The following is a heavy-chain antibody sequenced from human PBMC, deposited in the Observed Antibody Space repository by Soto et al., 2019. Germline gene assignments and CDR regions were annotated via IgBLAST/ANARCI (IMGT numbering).Heavy chain of an antibody. CDR3: AREALAAAGNKSPFDY. Sequence: QVQLVESGGGVVQPGRSLRLSCAASGCTFSSYGMHWVRQAPGKGLEWVAVIWYDGSNKYYADSVKGRFTISRDNSKNTLYLQMNSLRAEDTAVYYCAREALAAAGNKSPFDYWGQGTLVTVSS. D-gene: IGHD6-13*01. V-gene: IGHV3-33*01. CDR1: GCTFSSYG. CDR2: IWYDGSNK. J-gene: IGHJ4*02.